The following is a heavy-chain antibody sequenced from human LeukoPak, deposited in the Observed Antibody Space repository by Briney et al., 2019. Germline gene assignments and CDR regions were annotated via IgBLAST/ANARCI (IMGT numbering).Heavy chain of an antibody. V-gene: IGHV3-30*18. J-gene: IGHJ4*02. D-gene: IGHD5-12*01. Sequence: GRSLRLSCAASGFTFSSYGMPWVRQAPGKGLEWVAVISYDGSNKYYADSVKGRFTISRDNSKNTLYLQMNSLRAEDTAVYYCAKMRYSGYGDFDYWGQGTLVTVSS. CDR1: GFTFSSYG. CDR2: ISYDGSNK. CDR3: AKMRYSGYGDFDY.